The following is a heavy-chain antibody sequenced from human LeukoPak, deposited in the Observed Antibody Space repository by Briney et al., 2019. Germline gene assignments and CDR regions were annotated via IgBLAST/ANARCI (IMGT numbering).Heavy chain of an antibody. Sequence: PSETLSLTCAVYGGSFSGYYWSWIRQPPGKGLEWIGEINHSGSTNYNPSLKSRVTISVDTSKNQFSLKLSSVTAADTAVYYCVRGGYSYGYGYWGQGTLVTVSS. V-gene: IGHV4-34*01. CDR2: INHSGST. CDR1: GGSFSGYY. J-gene: IGHJ4*02. CDR3: VRGGYSYGYGY. D-gene: IGHD5-18*01.